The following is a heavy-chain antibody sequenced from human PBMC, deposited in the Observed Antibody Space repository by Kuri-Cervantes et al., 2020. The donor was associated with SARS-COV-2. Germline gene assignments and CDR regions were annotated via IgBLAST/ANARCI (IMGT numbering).Heavy chain of an antibody. Sequence: ASVKVSCKTSGYIFTAYYIHWVRQAPGQGLEWMGWINPNSGGTNYAQKFQGRVTMTRDTSISTAYMELSRLRSDDTAVYYCARDHPIAVAGTGGDYWGQGTLVTVSS. V-gene: IGHV1-2*02. D-gene: IGHD6-19*01. J-gene: IGHJ4*02. CDR2: INPNSGGT. CDR3: ARDHPIAVAGTGGDY. CDR1: GYIFTAYY.